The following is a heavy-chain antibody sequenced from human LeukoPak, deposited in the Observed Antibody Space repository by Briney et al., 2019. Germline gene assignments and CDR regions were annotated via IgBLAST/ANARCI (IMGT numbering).Heavy chain of an antibody. J-gene: IGHJ3*02. CDR3: AKSLGPTRVGVDI. D-gene: IGHD3-10*01. V-gene: IGHV3-23*01. Sequence: PGGSLRLSCAASGFTFSSYAMSWVRQAPGKGLEGVSGISGSGGYTYYADSVKGRSTISRDNSKNTLYLQMNSLRAEDTAVYSCAKSLGPTRVGVDIWGQGTMVTVSS. CDR1: GFTFSSYA. CDR2: ISGSGGYT.